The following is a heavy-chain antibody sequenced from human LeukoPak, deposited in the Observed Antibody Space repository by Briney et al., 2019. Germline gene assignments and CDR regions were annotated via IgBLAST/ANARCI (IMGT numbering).Heavy chain of an antibody. CDR2: IDSDGSTT. J-gene: IGHJ4*02. CDR3: ARSVYDSGGYYRVLDY. D-gene: IGHD3-22*01. Sequence: PGGSLRLSCAASGFTFSSYWMHWVRQAPGKGLVWVSRIDSDGSTTSYADSVKGRFTISRDNAKNTLFLQMNSLRAEDTAAYYCARSVYDSGGYYRVLDYWGQGTLVPVSS. V-gene: IGHV3-74*01. CDR1: GFTFSSYW.